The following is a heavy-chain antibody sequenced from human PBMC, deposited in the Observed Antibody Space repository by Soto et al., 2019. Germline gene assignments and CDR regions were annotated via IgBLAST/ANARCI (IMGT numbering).Heavy chain of an antibody. CDR2: IFYNGKTT. CDR1: GASVSSGSYY. Sequence: QVQLQESGPGVVKPSETLSLSCTVSGASVSSGSYYWTWIRQPPGKGLEGVGYIFYNGKTTNYNPPTKSRVTISVDTSKNQFSLKMSSVTAADTAFYYCARVYSGSYGQNDWGQGTLVTVSA. D-gene: IGHD1-26*01. J-gene: IGHJ4*02. V-gene: IGHV4-61*01. CDR3: ARVYSGSYGQND.